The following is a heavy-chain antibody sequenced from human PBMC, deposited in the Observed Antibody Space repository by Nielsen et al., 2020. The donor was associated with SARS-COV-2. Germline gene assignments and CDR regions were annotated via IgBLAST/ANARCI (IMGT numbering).Heavy chain of an antibody. D-gene: IGHD1-14*01. CDR1: GGSISSSSYY. J-gene: IGHJ3*02. V-gene: IGHV4-31*03. CDR2: IYHTGST. Sequence: SETLSLTCTVSGGSISSSSYYWGWIRQHPEWGLEWVGYIYHTGSTYYNSALESRVTISADMSKNQFSLELTSLTAADTAVYYCARGIRPRHVFDIWGQGTMVTVSS. CDR3: ARGIRPRHVFDI.